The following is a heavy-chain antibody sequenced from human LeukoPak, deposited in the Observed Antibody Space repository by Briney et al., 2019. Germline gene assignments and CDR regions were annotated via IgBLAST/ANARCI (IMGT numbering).Heavy chain of an antibody. D-gene: IGHD3-10*01. V-gene: IGHV3-9*01. J-gene: IGHJ3*02. CDR3: ASSHYYGSGSYEDAFDI. Sequence: GGSLRLSCAASGFTFDDYAMHWVRQAPGKGLEWVSGISWNSGSIGYADSVKGRFTISRDNAKNSLYLQMNSLRAEDTALYYCASSHYYGSGSYEDAFDIWGQGTMVTVSS. CDR2: ISWNSGSI. CDR1: GFTFDDYA.